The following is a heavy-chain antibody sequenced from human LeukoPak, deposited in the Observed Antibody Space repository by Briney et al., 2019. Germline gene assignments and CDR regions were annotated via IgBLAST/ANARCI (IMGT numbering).Heavy chain of an antibody. D-gene: IGHD2-15*01. CDR2: IYASGST. CDR1: GGSINSYY. CDR3: ASEVYCLDY. J-gene: IGHJ4*02. Sequence: PSETLSLTCSVSGGSINSYYWSWIRQPAGKGLEWIGRIYASGSTNYSPSLKSRVTISIDQSNNQFSLKLSSVTAADTAVYYFASEVYCLDYWGQGTLVTVSS. V-gene: IGHV4-4*07.